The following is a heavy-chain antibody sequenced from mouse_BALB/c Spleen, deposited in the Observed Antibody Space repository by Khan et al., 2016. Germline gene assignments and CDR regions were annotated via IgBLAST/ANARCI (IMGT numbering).Heavy chain of an antibody. V-gene: IGHV11-2*02. D-gene: IGHD2-1*01. J-gene: IGHJ1*01. CDR2: INSDGSAI. CDR3: MRSGNYWYFDV. CDR1: GFTFSGFW. Sequence: EVQLLETGGGLVQPGGSRGLSCEGTGFTFSGFWMSWVRQTPGKTLEWIGDINSDGSAINYAPSIKDRFTILRDNDKSTLYLQMSNVRSEDTATXSCMRSGNYWYFDVWGAGTTVTVSS.